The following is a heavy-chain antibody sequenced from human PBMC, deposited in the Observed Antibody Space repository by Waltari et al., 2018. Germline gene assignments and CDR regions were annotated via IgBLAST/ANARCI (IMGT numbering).Heavy chain of an antibody. CDR1: GDTFNRYA. V-gene: IGHV1-69*04. CDR2: MVPVLQST. Sequence: QVQVMQSGAEMKQPGSSVKVSCTVSGDTFNRYAVSWVRQATGQGLAWMGRMVPVLQSTNYAQRFRGRITLTASTSATTAFMDLSGLRSEDTAVYYCALSPQQLLAFDFWGQGTMVTVSS. CDR3: ALSPQQLLAFDF. D-gene: IGHD6-13*01. J-gene: IGHJ3*01.